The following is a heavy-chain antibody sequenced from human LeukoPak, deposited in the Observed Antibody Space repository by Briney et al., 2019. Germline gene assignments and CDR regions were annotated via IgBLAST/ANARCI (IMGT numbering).Heavy chain of an antibody. CDR2: FYYTGST. CDR1: GDSIRSFL. CDR3: ARLQSAGHGYFED. V-gene: IGHV4-59*01. Sequence: KTSETLSLTCTVSGDSIRSFLWSWIRQPPGTGLEWIGFFYYTGSTNYNRSLKSRVAISVDTSTNQLFLNLSSVTAADTAVYYCARLQSAGHGYFEDWGQGALVTVSS. J-gene: IGHJ4*02. D-gene: IGHD4-17*01.